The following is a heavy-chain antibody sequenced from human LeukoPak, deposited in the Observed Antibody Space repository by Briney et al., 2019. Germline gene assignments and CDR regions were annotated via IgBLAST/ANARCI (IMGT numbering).Heavy chain of an antibody. Sequence: PGGSLRLSCAASGFTVSSNYMSWVRQAPGKGLEWVSVIYSGGSTYYADSVKGRFTISRDNSKNTLYLQMNSLRAEDTAVYYCAKDLGGYDILTGSWFDPWGQGTLVTVSS. CDR2: IYSGGST. D-gene: IGHD3-9*01. CDR1: GFTVSSNY. CDR3: AKDLGGYDILTGSWFDP. J-gene: IGHJ5*02. V-gene: IGHV3-66*01.